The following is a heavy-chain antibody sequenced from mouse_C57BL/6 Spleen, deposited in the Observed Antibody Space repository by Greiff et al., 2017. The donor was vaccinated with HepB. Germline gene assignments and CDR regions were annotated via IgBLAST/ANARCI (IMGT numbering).Heavy chain of an antibody. CDR2: INYDGSST. Sequence: EVKLVESEGGLVQPGSSMKLSCTASGFTFSDYYMAWVRQVPEKGLEWVANINYDGSSTYYLDSLKSRFIISRDNAKTILYLQMSSLKSEDTATYYCARVAGLGWYFDVWGTGTTVTVSS. D-gene: IGHD2-4*01. CDR1: GFTFSDYY. V-gene: IGHV5-16*01. J-gene: IGHJ1*03. CDR3: ARVAGLGWYFDV.